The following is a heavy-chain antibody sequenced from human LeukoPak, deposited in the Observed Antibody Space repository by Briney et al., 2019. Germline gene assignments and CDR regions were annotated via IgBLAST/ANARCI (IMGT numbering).Heavy chain of an antibody. CDR3: ARSGSGSYYIFGRRKNYFDY. CDR1: GFTVSSNY. J-gene: IGHJ4*02. V-gene: IGHV3-53*01. Sequence: TGGSLRLSCAASGFTVSSNYMSWVRQAPGKGLEWVSVIYSGGSTYYADSVKGRFTISRDNAKNSLYLQMNSLRAEDTAVYYCARSGSGSYYIFGRRKNYFDYWGQGTLVTVSS. D-gene: IGHD3-10*01. CDR2: IYSGGST.